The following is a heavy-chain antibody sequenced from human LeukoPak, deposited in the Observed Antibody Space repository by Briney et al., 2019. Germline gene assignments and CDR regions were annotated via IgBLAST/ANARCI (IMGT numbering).Heavy chain of an antibody. CDR3: ARDLRYCSGGSCYQYGMDV. Sequence: ASVKVSCKASGYTFTGYYMHWVRQAPGQGLEWMGWINPNGGGTNYAQKFQGRVTMTRDTSISTAYMELSRLRSDDTAVYYCARDLRYCSGGSCYQYGMDVWGQGTTVTVSS. D-gene: IGHD2-15*01. J-gene: IGHJ6*01. CDR1: GYTFTGYY. V-gene: IGHV1-2*02. CDR2: INPNGGGT.